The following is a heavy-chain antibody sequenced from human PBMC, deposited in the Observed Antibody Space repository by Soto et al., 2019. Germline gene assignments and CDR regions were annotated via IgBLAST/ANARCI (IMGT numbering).Heavy chain of an antibody. Sequence: EVQLLESGGGLVQPGGSLRLSCAASGFTLSSYVTGWVRQAPGKGLQWGSGISAGGDGTYYADSVKGPFTIPRDSSKKTLFLQISSLRAGDTAVYYRAIGPEQLVHGDFDYRGQGPLVTVSP. D-gene: IGHD6-6*01. CDR3: AIGPEQLVHGDFDY. J-gene: IGHJ4*02. CDR1: GFTLSSYV. CDR2: ISAGGDGT. V-gene: IGHV3-23*01.